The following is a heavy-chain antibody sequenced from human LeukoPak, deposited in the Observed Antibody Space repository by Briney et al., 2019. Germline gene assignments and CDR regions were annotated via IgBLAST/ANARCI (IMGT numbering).Heavy chain of an antibody. Sequence: GGSLRLSCTASGFTFGAYAMSWVRQAPGKGLEWVGFIRSKAYGGTTEYAASVKGRFTISRDDSKSIAYLQMNSLKTEDTAVYYCTFSAGNYYYYYMDVWGKGTTVTVSS. CDR1: GFTFGAYA. V-gene: IGHV3-49*04. CDR2: IRSKAYGGTT. CDR3: TFSAGNYYYYYMDV. J-gene: IGHJ6*03. D-gene: IGHD6-19*01.